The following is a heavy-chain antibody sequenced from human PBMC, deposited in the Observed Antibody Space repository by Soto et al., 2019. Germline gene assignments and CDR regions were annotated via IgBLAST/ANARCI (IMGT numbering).Heavy chain of an antibody. Sequence: GGSLRLSCVASGFLFDTYGMHWVRQTPGKGLEWVAIISYDGSHKEYADSVKGRFAISRDNSENTLYLQMNNLGVEDTALYYCATSESSDHWGQGTQVTAPQ. CDR2: ISYDGSHK. CDR3: ATSESSDH. CDR1: GFLFDTYG. J-gene: IGHJ4*02. V-gene: IGHV3-30*03. D-gene: IGHD1-26*01.